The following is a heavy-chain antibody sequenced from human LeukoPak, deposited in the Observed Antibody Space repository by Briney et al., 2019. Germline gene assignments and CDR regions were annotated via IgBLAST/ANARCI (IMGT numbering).Heavy chain of an antibody. CDR2: VSSDGDNK. CDR1: GFTFSTYA. V-gene: IGHV3-30-3*01. D-gene: IGHD2-8*01. J-gene: IGHJ6*02. Sequence: GASMRLSCGASGFTFSTYAMHWVHQAPGKGQEWVAVVSSDGDNKYYADSVKGRSTISRDNSTNALFLQKNSPRADDTAVYYCARDHFRVVVMPVHYYYYGMAVWGQGTTVT. CDR3: ARDHFRVVVMPVHYYYYGMAV.